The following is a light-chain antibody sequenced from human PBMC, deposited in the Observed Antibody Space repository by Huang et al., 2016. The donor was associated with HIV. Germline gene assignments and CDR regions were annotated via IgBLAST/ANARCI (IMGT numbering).Light chain of an antibody. Sequence: EIVMTQSPATLSVSPGERATLSCRASQSVSSNLAWYQQKPGQAPRLLIYGASTRATGIPARVSGSGSGTEFTLTISSLQSEDFAVYYCQQYNNWPRTFGPGTKVDIK. CDR2: GAS. V-gene: IGKV3-15*01. CDR3: QQYNNWPRT. J-gene: IGKJ3*01. CDR1: QSVSSN.